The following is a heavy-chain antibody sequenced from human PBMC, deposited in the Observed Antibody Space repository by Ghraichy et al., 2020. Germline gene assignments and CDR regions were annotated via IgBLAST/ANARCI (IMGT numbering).Heavy chain of an antibody. CDR2: ISAYTGNT. V-gene: IGHV1-18*01. CDR1: GYTFTNYG. J-gene: IGHJ6*03. Sequence: ASVKVSCKASGYTFTNYGINWVRQAPGQGLEWMGWISAYTGNTDYAQKLQGRVTMTTDTSTSTAYMELRSLRSDDTAVYYCAGPRSSDYPYYYMDVWGKGTTVTVSS. CDR3: AGPRSSDYPYYYMDV. D-gene: IGHD3-10*01.